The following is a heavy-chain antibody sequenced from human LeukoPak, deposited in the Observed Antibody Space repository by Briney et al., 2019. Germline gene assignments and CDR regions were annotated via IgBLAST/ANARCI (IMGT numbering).Heavy chain of an antibody. D-gene: IGHD2-21*01. CDR1: GYTFTSYY. Sequence: ASVKVSXKASGYTFTSYYMHWVRQAPGQGLEWMGLINPSGGSTSYAQKFQGRVTMTRDTSTSIVYMELSSLRSEDTAVYYCARAQHIVVVMGVIRYWGQGTLVTVSS. CDR3: ARAQHIVVVMGVIRY. J-gene: IGHJ4*02. CDR2: INPSGGST. V-gene: IGHV1-46*03.